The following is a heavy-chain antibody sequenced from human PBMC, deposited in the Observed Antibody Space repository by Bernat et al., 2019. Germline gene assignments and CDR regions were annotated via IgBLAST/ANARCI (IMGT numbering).Heavy chain of an antibody. J-gene: IGHJ3*02. CDR1: GFTFSSYW. V-gene: IGHV3-7*03. Sequence: EVQLVESGGGLVQPGGSLRLSCAASGFTFSSYWMSWVRQAPGKGLEWVANIKPDGSEKWYVDSVKGRFTIFRDNAKNSLSLQMNSLRAEDTAVYYCARGDYYDTSGYFSDADDIWGQGTVVTGSS. CDR2: IKPDGSEK. D-gene: IGHD3-22*01. CDR3: ARGDYYDTSGYFSDADDI.